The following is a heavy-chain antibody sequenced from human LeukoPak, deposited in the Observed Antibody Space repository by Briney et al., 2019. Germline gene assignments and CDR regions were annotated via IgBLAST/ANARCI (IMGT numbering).Heavy chain of an antibody. CDR1: GGSISSYY. CDR2: IYTSGST. D-gene: IGHD2-15*01. Sequence: SETLSLTCTVSGGSISSYYWSWTRQPAGKGLEWIGRIYTSGSTNYNPSLKSRVTMSVDTSKNQFSLKLSSVTAADTAVYYCAREGEVVVAPHYGMDVWGQGTTVTVSS. CDR3: AREGEVVVAPHYGMDV. V-gene: IGHV4-4*07. J-gene: IGHJ6*02.